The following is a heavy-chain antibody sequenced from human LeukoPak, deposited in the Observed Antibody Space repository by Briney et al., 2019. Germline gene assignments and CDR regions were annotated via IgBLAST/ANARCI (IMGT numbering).Heavy chain of an antibody. J-gene: IGHJ5*02. CDR2: INPNSGGT. CDR3: ARSRRTTGYSTSFDP. Sequence: ASVKVSCKASGYTFTGYYMHWVRQAPGQGLEWTGWINPNSGGTNYAQKFQGRVTMTRDTSISTAYMELSRLRSDDTAVYYCARSRRTTGYSTSFDPWGQGTLVTVSS. D-gene: IGHD6-13*01. CDR1: GYTFTGYY. V-gene: IGHV1-2*02.